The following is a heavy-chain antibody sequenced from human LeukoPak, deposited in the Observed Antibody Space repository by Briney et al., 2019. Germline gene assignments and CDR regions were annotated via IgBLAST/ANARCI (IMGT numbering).Heavy chain of an antibody. CDR1: GFTFSSYS. J-gene: IGHJ5*02. CDR2: ISSSSSYI. V-gene: IGHV3-21*01. CDR3: ARDRDYSNSNWFDP. Sequence: GGSLRLSCAASGFTFSSYSMNWVRQAPGKGLEWVSSISSSSSYIYYADSVKGRFTISRDNAKNSLYLQMNSLRAEDTAVYYCARDRDYSNSNWFDPWGQGTLVTVS. D-gene: IGHD4-11*01.